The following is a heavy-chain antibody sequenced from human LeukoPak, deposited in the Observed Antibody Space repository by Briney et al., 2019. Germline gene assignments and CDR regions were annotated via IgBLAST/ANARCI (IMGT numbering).Heavy chain of an antibody. J-gene: IGHJ4*02. CDR2: FTSSSNYI. CDR1: GSTFSDYS. V-gene: IGHV3-21*01. Sequence: PGGSLRLSCAASGSTFSDYSMIWVRQAPGKGLEWVSSFTSSSNYIYYAEPVKGRFAISRDNAKNSPYLQMDSLRAEDTAVYYCARDYTGTLDYWGQGTLVTVSS. CDR3: ARDYTGTLDY. D-gene: IGHD1-1*01.